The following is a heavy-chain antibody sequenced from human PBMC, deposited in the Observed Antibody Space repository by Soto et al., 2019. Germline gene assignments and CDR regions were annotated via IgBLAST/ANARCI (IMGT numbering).Heavy chain of an antibody. D-gene: IGHD1-1*01. CDR3: VRGDNWNDEASDY. CDR2: IWSDGNNR. V-gene: IGHV3-33*01. J-gene: IGHJ4*02. Sequence: QVQLVESGGGVVQPGRSLSLSGAASGFMFSNHGMHWVRQSPGTGLEWVAVIWSDGNNRYYADSVKGRFTISRDNSKNTVYLQMNSRRAEDTAVYYCVRGDNWNDEASDYWGQGTLVTVSS. CDR1: GFMFSNHG.